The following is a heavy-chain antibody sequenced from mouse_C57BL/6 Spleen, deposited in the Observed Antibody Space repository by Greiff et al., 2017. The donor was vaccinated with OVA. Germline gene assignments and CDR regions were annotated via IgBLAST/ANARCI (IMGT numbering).Heavy chain of an antibody. V-gene: IGHV1-15*01. CDR1: GYTFTDYE. D-gene: IGHD2-4*01. Sequence: QVQLKQSGAELVRPGASVTLSCKASGYTFTDYEMHWVKQTPVHGLEWIGAIDPETGGTAYNQKFKGKAILTADKSSSTAYMELRSLTSEDSAVYYCTTRRGLRRGYFDVWGTGTTVTVSS. CDR3: TTRRGLRRGYFDV. CDR2: IDPETGGT. J-gene: IGHJ1*03.